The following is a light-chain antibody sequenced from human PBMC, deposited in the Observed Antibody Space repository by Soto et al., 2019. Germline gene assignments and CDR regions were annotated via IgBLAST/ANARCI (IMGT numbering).Light chain of an antibody. J-gene: IGKJ1*01. CDR1: QSVSSSF. CDR2: GAS. Sequence: EIVLTQSPGTLSLSPGERATLSCRASQSVSSSFLAWYQQKPGQAPRLLIYGASSRATGIPDRFSGSGSGKDFTLTISRREPEDFAVYYCQQYDSSPWTFGQGTKVEIK. CDR3: QQYDSSPWT. V-gene: IGKV3-20*01.